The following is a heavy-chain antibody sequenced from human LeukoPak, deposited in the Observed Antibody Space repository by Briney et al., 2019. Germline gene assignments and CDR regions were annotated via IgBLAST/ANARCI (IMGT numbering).Heavy chain of an antibody. CDR3: ARDRYSSGGNYFDY. J-gene: IGHJ4*02. Sequence: AAVTVSCKASGYSFIDYYMHWVRQAPGQGLEWMGGIYAKSGGTNYAQKFQGSVTMTRDTSISTAYMELSGLRSDDTAVYYCARDRYSSGGNYFDYWGQGTLVTVSS. D-gene: IGHD6-19*01. CDR1: GYSFIDYY. V-gene: IGHV1-2*02. CDR2: IYAKSGGT.